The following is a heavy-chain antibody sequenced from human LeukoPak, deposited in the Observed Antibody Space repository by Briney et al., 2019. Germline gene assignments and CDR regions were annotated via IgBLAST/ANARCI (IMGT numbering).Heavy chain of an antibody. Sequence: GGSLRLSCAASGFTFSDYYMSWIRQAPGKGLEWVSSISDSGVNTYYADSVKGRSTISRDNSRNTLYLQMNSLRAEDTAVYYCAKSFFPGGSSFTFDIWGQGTLVTVSS. J-gene: IGHJ3*02. CDR2: ISDSGVNT. V-gene: IGHV3-23*01. D-gene: IGHD3-10*01. CDR1: GFTFSDYY. CDR3: AKSFFPGGSSFTFDI.